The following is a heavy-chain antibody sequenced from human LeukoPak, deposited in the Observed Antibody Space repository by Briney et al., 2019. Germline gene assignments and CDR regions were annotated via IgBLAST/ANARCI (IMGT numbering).Heavy chain of an antibody. Sequence: GGSLRLSCAASGFTFSSYGMHWVRQAPGKGLEWVAVISYDGSNKYYADSVKGRFTISRDNSKNTLYLQMNSLRAEDTAVYYCAKDGRFGGLSLDYWGQGTLVTVSS. J-gene: IGHJ4*02. D-gene: IGHD3-10*01. CDR3: AKDGRFGGLSLDY. V-gene: IGHV3-30*18. CDR1: GFTFSSYG. CDR2: ISYDGSNK.